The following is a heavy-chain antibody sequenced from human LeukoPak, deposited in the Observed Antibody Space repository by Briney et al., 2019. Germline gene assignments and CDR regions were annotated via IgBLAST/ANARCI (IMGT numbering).Heavy chain of an antibody. D-gene: IGHD1-26*01. Sequence: GASVKVSCKASGYTFTSYGISWVRQAPGQGLEWMGWISAYNGDTNYAQKLQGRVTMTTDTSTSTAYMELRSLRSDDTAVYYCARDRYSGSYLQTDYWGQGTLVTVSS. CDR2: ISAYNGDT. CDR3: ARDRYSGSYLQTDY. V-gene: IGHV1-18*01. CDR1: GYTFTSYG. J-gene: IGHJ4*02.